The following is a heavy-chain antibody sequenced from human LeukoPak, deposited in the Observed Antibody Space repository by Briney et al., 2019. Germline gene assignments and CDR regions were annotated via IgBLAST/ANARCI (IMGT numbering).Heavy chain of an antibody. J-gene: IGHJ6*03. D-gene: IGHD1-26*01. V-gene: IGHV3-21*06. Sequence: GESLRLSCVASGFSFTTYWMGWVRQAPGKGLEWVSSITSSSSYIYYADSVKGRFTISRDNAKNSLYLQMDSLRVEDTAVYYCARDPYSGNYGAYYYYYMDVWGKGTTVTISS. CDR1: GFSFTTYW. CDR2: ITSSSSYI. CDR3: ARDPYSGNYGAYYYYYMDV.